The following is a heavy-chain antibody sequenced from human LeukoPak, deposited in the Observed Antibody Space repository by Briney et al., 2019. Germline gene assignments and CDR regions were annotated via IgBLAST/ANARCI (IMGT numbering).Heavy chain of an antibody. CDR1: GFTFSSYA. J-gene: IGHJ4*02. Sequence: GGSLRLSCAASGFTFSSYAMSWVRQAPGKGLEWVSVISGSGGSTSYADSVKGQFTISRDNAKNSLYLQMNSLRAEDTAVYYCARGVGSGYTSGWEFDYWGQGTLVTVSS. D-gene: IGHD6-19*01. CDR2: ISGSGGST. CDR3: ARGVGSGYTSGWEFDY. V-gene: IGHV3-23*01.